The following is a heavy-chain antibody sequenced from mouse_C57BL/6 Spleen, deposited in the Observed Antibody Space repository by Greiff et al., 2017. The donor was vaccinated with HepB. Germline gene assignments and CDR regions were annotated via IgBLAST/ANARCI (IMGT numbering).Heavy chain of an antibody. CDR1: GYTFTSYW. V-gene: IGHV1-59*01. D-gene: IGHD2-4*01. Sequence: QVQLQQPGAELVRPGTSVKLSCKASGYTFTSYWMHWVKQRPGQGLEWIGVIDPSDSYTNYNQKFKGKATLTVDTSSSTAYMQLSSLTSEDSAVYYCARSLYYDYDWFAYWGQGTLVTVSA. CDR2: IDPSDSYT. J-gene: IGHJ3*01. CDR3: ARSLYYDYDWFAY.